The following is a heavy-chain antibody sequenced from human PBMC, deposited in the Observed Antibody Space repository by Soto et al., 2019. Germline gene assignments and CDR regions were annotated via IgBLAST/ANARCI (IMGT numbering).Heavy chain of an antibody. Sequence: GESLKISCKGSGYSFTSYWIRWVRQMPGKGLAWMGRIDPSDSYTNYSPSFQGHVTISADKSISTAYLQWRSLKASDTAMYYCARFMVGCGGGCYPGMDVWGQGTTVTVSS. CDR1: GYSFTSYW. J-gene: IGHJ6*02. V-gene: IGHV5-10-1*01. D-gene: IGHD2-21*02. CDR3: ARFMVGCGGGCYPGMDV. CDR2: IDPSDSYT.